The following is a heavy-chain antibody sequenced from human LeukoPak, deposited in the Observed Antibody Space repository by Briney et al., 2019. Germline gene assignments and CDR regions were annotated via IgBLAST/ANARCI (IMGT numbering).Heavy chain of an antibody. J-gene: IGHJ4*02. CDR3: ARGSIVGASRFDY. D-gene: IGHD1-26*01. V-gene: IGHV3-48*01. CDR1: GFTFSSYA. Sequence: GGSLRLSCAASGFTFSSYAMIWVRQAPGKGLEWVSYISSSSGTIYYADSVKGRFTISRDNAKNSLYLQMKSLRAEDTAAYHCARGSIVGASRFDYWGQGTLVTVSS. CDR2: ISSSSGTI.